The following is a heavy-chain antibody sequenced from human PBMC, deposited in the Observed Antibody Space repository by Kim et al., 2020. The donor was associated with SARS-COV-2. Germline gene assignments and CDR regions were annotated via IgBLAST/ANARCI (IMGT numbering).Heavy chain of an antibody. V-gene: IGHV3-15*01. CDR3: STTYYYDDRGYYWFDY. J-gene: IGHJ4*02. Sequence: GGSLRLSCAASGFTFINAYMNWVRQAPGKGLEWVGRIRSKTDGGATHYSAPVKGRFTISRDDSKDTLYLQMNSLKTEDTAVYYCSTTYYYDDRGYYWFDYWGQGTLVTVSS. CDR2: IRSKTDGGAT. D-gene: IGHD3-22*01. CDR1: GFTFINAY.